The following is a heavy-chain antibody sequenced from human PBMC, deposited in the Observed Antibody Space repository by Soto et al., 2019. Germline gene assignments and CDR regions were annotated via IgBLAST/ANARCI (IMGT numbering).Heavy chain of an antibody. CDR2: IYYSGIT. CDR3: AXAQGYYYDSSGYYYVIGAFDI. V-gene: IGHV4-59*01. CDR1: GGXISSYY. J-gene: IGHJ3*02. D-gene: IGHD3-22*01. Sequence: QVQLQESGPGLVXPSEXXSLTCTVSGGXISSYYWSWIRQPPGKGLEWIGYIYYSGITNYNPSLKSRVTISVDTSKNQFSLKLSSVTAADTAVYYCAXAQGYYYDSSGYYYVIGAFDIWGQGTMVTVSS.